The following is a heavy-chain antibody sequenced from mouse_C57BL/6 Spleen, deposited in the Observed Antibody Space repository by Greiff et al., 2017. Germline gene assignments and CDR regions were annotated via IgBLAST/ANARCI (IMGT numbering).Heavy chain of an antibody. Sequence: QVQLKESGAELVKPGASVKISCKASGYAFSSYWMNWVKQRSGKGLEWIGQIYPGDGDTNYNGKFKGKATLTADKSSSTAYMQLSSLTSEDSAVYFCAREGDGYYPAWFAYWGQGTLVTVSA. CDR1: GYAFSSYW. D-gene: IGHD2-3*01. CDR3: AREGDGYYPAWFAY. CDR2: IYPGDGDT. J-gene: IGHJ3*01. V-gene: IGHV1-80*01.